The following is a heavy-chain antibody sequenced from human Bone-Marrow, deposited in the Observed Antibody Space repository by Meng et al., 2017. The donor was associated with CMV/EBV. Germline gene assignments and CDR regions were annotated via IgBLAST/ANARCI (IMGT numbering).Heavy chain of an antibody. CDR2: IYHSGST. J-gene: IGHJ4*02. CDR3: ARDWELGY. V-gene: IGHV4-38-2*02. D-gene: IGHD3-10*01. CDR1: GYSISSGYY. Sequence: LRLSCTVSGYSISSGYYWGWIRQPPGKGLEWIGSIYHSGSTYYNPSLKSRVTISVDTSKNQFSLKLSSVTAADTAVYYCARDWELGYWGQGTLVTVSS.